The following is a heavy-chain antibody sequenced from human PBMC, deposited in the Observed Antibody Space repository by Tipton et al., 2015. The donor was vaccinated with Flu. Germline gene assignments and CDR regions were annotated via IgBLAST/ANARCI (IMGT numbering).Heavy chain of an antibody. CDR2: ISGSGGST. CDR3: AKDEGGRRLAGYFDY. D-gene: IGHD3-16*01. J-gene: IGHJ4*02. Sequence: SLRLSCAASGFTFSSYAMSWVRQAPGKGLEWVSAISGSGGSTYYADSVKGRFTISRDNSKNTLYLQMNSLRAEDTAVYYCAKDEGGRRLAGYFDYWGQGTLVTVSS. CDR1: GFTFSSYA. V-gene: IGHV3-23*01.